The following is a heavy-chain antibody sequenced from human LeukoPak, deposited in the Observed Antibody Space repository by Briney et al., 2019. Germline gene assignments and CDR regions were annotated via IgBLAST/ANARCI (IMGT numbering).Heavy chain of an antibody. D-gene: IGHD3-22*01. CDR2: IYYSGST. CDR3: ARGAGYDSSGYYFPDAFDI. J-gene: IGHJ3*02. CDR1: GGSISSYY. Sequence: SETLSLTCTVSGGSISSYYWSWIRQPPGKGLEWIGYIYYSGSTNYNPSLKSRVTISVDRSKNQFSLKLSSVTAADSAVYYCARGAGYDSSGYYFPDAFDIWGQGTMVTVSS. V-gene: IGHV4-59*12.